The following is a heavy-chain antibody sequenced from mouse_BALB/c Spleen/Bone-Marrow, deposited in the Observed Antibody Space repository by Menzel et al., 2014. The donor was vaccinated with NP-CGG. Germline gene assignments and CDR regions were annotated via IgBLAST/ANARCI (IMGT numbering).Heavy chain of an antibody. CDR3: ARAGYGSSYDWFAY. V-gene: IGHV1-67*01. Sequence: VQLVESGPELVRPGVSVKISCKGSGYTFTDYAMHWVKQSHAKSLEWIGVTSTYSGNTNYNQKFKGKATMTVDKSSSTAYTELARLTSEDSAIYYCARAGYGSSYDWFAYLSQGTLVTVSA. J-gene: IGHJ3*01. CDR2: TSTYSGNT. D-gene: IGHD1-1*01. CDR1: GYTFTDYA.